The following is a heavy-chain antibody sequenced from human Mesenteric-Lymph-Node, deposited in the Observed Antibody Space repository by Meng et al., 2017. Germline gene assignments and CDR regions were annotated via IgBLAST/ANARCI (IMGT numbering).Heavy chain of an antibody. CDR2: IFPGDSDT. CDR1: GFSFSTHW. J-gene: IGHJ4*02. CDR3: AGHAQLVPSDGDYGPIES. D-gene: IGHD4-17*01. Sequence: GESLMISCEGYGFSFSTHWIAWMRQMRGQGLEWRGIIFPGDSDTRYGTSFQGQVTISADRSISTAYLQWTNLKASDTAIYYCAGHAQLVPSDGDYGPIESWGQGTSVTVSS. V-gene: IGHV5-51*01.